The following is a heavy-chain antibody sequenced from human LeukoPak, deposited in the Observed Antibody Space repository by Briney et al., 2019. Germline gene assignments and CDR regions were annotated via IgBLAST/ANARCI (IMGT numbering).Heavy chain of an antibody. CDR1: GFTFSSYA. D-gene: IGHD3-22*01. J-gene: IGHJ1*01. CDR3: AKNPPTYYYDSNGPDSRRRQAEYFQH. V-gene: IGHV3-23*01. Sequence: GGSLRLSCAASGFTFSSYAMSWVRQAPGKGLEWVSAISGGGGSTYYADSVKGRFTISRDNSKNTLYLQMNSLRAEDTAVYYCAKNPPTYYYDSNGPDSRRRQAEYFQHWGQGTLVTVSS. CDR2: ISGGGGST.